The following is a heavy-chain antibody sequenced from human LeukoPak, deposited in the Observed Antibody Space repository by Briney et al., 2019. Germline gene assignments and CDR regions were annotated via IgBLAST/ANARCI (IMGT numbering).Heavy chain of an antibody. Sequence: GGSLRLSCAASGFTFSSYAMHWVRQAPGKGLEYVSAISSNGGSTYYANSVKGRFTISRDNSKNTLYLQMGSLRAEDMAVHYCAREGLQFVPHFDYWGQGTLVTVSS. CDR2: ISSNGGST. CDR1: GFTFSSYA. D-gene: IGHD5-24*01. V-gene: IGHV3-64*01. J-gene: IGHJ4*02. CDR3: AREGLQFVPHFDY.